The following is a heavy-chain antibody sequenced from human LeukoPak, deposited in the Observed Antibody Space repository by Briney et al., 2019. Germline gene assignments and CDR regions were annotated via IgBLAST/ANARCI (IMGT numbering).Heavy chain of an antibody. CDR1: GFTFSDYY. CDR2: ISTSGSFV. CDR3: ARDIRYCSGATCYSRWFDP. J-gene: IGHJ5*02. D-gene: IGHD2-15*01. Sequence: GGSLRLSCVASGFTFSDYYMNWIRQAPGKGLEWISYISTSGSFVYYADSVNGRFTISRDNAKNSLYLQMNSLRVEDTAVYYCARDIRYCSGATCYSRWFDPWGQGIPVTVSS. V-gene: IGHV3-11*01.